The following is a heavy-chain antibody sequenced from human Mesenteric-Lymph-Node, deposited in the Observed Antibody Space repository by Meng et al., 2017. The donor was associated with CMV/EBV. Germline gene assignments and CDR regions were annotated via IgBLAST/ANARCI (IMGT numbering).Heavy chain of an antibody. CDR3: ARDHGSRYCSGGSCQGIDY. J-gene: IGHJ4*02. D-gene: IGHD2-15*01. V-gene: IGHV4-31*02. Sequence: SGGHYWSWIRQHPGKGLEWIGYIYYSGSTYYNPSLKSRVTISVDTSKNQFSLKLSSVTAADTAVYYCARDHGSRYCSGGSCQGIDYWGQGTLVTVSS. CDR2: IYYSGST. CDR1: SGGHY.